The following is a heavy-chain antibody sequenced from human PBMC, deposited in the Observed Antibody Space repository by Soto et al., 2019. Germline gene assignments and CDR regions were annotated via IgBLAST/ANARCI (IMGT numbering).Heavy chain of an antibody. CDR3: ASRTSIAAGNGWFDP. CDR2: INHSGST. J-gene: IGHJ5*02. CDR1: GGSFSGYY. D-gene: IGHD6-13*01. Sequence: SETLSLTCAVYGGSFSGYYWSWIRQPPGKGLEWIGEINHSGSTNYNPSLKSRVTISVDTSKNQFSLKLSSVTAADTAVYYCASRTSIAAGNGWFDPWGQGTLVTVSS. V-gene: IGHV4-34*01.